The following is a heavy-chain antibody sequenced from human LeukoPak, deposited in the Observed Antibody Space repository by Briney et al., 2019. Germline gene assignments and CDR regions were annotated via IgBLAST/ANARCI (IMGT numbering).Heavy chain of an antibody. CDR3: ARNRQDTSGYYYVDI. CDR2: VGPSNGKT. CDR1: GYTFTNHG. D-gene: IGHD3-22*01. J-gene: IGHJ3*02. Sequence: GASVKVSCKASGYTFTNHGLSWVRQAPGQGLEWMGWVGPSNGKTNYAQNLQGRVTMTTDTSTSTAYMELRSLRSDDTAVYYCARNRQDTSGYYYVDIWGQGTMVTVST. V-gene: IGHV1-18*01.